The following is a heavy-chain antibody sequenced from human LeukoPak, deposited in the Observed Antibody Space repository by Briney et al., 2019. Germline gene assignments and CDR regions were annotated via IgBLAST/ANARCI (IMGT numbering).Heavy chain of an antibody. CDR2: LYYTGST. CDR1: GASISSYY. CDR3: ARHLIESGSAYYYAFDY. D-gene: IGHD3-22*01. Sequence: SETLSLTCTVSGASISSYYWSWIRQPPGQRLEWIGYLYYTGSTKYNPSLRSRVTISVDTSKNQISLKLSSVAAADTAVYYCARHLIESGSAYYYAFDYWGQGTLVTVSA. V-gene: IGHV4-59*08. J-gene: IGHJ4*02.